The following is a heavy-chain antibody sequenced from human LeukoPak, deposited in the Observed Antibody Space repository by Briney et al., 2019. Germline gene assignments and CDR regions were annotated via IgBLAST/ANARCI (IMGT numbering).Heavy chain of an antibody. J-gene: IGHJ4*02. D-gene: IGHD6-13*01. Sequence: SETLSLTCTVSGGSISSGGYYWSWIRQPPGKGLEWIGYIYHSGSTYYNPSLMSRVTISVDRSKNQFSLKLSSVTAADTAVYYCAGVSLAAAGYDYWGQGTLVTVSS. CDR3: AGVSLAAAGYDY. CDR2: IYHSGST. CDR1: GGSISSGGYY. V-gene: IGHV4-30-2*01.